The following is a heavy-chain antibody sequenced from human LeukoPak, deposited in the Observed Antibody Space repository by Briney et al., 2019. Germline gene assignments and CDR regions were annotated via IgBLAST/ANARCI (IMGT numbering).Heavy chain of an antibody. J-gene: IGHJ4*02. CDR3: ARHDSGIAVAGTVDY. Sequence: PSETLSLTCTVSGDSISSSSYYWGWIRQPPGKGLEWIGRIYYSGSTYYNPSLKSRVTISVDTSKNQFSLKLSSVTAADTAVFYCARHDSGIAVAGTVDYWGLGTLVTVSS. V-gene: IGHV4-39*01. CDR1: GDSISSSSYY. CDR2: IYYSGST. D-gene: IGHD6-19*01.